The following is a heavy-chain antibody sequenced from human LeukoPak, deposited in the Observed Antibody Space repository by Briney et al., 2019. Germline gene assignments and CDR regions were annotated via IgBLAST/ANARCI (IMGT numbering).Heavy chain of an antibody. V-gene: IGHV3-30*01. Sequence: HPGGSLRLSCAASGFTFSSYAMHWVRQAPGKGLKWVAVISYDGSNKYYADSVKGRFTISRDNPKNTLYLQMNSLRAEDTAVYYCARGRGGPFDYWGQGTLVTVSS. CDR1: GFTFSSYA. J-gene: IGHJ4*02. CDR3: ARGRGGPFDY. CDR2: ISYDGSNK.